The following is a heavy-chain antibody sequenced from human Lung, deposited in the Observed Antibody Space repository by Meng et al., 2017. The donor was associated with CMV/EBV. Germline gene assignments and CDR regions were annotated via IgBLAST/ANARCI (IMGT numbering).Heavy chain of an antibody. CDR2: MNPNSGNT. V-gene: IGHV1-8*03. CDR1: GYTFTSYD. D-gene: IGHD6-19*01. Sequence: ASVKVSCKASGYTFTSYDINWVRQATGQGLEWVGWMNPNSGNTGYAQKFQGRVTITRNTSINTAYMELSSLRSDDTAVYYCARVLVRQPKRGGIAVYPLGRSYYFDYXGQGXLVTVSS. J-gene: IGHJ4*02. CDR3: ARVLVRQPKRGGIAVYPLGRSYYFDY.